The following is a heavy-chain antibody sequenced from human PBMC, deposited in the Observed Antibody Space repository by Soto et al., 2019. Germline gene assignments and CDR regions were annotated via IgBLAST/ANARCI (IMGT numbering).Heavy chain of an antibody. D-gene: IGHD5-18*01. CDR3: ARRSNTRGYIDL. CDR2: IYYTGST. V-gene: IGHV4-59*01. Sequence: PSETLSLTCSVSGASITSSYWTWIRQPPGKGLEWIGYIYYTGSTDYNPSLKSRVTISVDTSKNELSLKMRSVTATDTAVYYCARRSNTRGYIDLWGQGTLVTVSS. CDR1: GASITSSY. J-gene: IGHJ5*02.